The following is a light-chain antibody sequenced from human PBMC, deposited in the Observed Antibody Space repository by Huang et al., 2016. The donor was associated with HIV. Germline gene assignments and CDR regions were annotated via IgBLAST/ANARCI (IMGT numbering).Light chain of an antibody. CDR3: MQGTHWPPGT. V-gene: IGKV2-30*02. Sequence: DVIMTQSPLLLPVTLGQPAAISCRSSQTLVHTDGNTYLHWFLQRPGQSPRRLIYKVSNRDSGVPDRVTGSGSGIEFTLTISRVEAEDVGIYYCMQGTHWPPGTFGQGTNMEIK. J-gene: IGKJ1*01. CDR2: KVS. CDR1: QTLVHTDGNTY.